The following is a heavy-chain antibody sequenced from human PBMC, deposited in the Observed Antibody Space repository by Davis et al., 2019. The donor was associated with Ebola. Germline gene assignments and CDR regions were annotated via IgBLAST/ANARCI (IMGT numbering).Heavy chain of an antibody. V-gene: IGHV4-59*12. Sequence: SETLSLTCAVYGGSFSGYYWSWIRQPPGKGLEWIGYLYYSGSTNYNPSLKSRVTISVDTSKNQFSLKLSSVTAADTAVYYCARGLKYGYCSSTSCHYYYYGMDVWGQGTTVTVSS. CDR2: LYYSGST. CDR1: GGSFSGYY. J-gene: IGHJ6*02. CDR3: ARGLKYGYCSSTSCHYYYYGMDV. D-gene: IGHD2-2*01.